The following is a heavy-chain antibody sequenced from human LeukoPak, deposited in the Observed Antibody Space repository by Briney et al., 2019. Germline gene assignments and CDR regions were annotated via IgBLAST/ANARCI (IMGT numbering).Heavy chain of an antibody. CDR1: GFTFSDYY. D-gene: IGHD3-10*01. CDR2: ISSSGSTI. J-gene: IGHJ4*02. Sequence: PGGSLRLSCAASGFTFSDYYMSWIRQAPGKGLEWVSYISSSGSTIYYADSVKGRFTISRDNAKNSLYLQMNSLRAEDTALYYCAKATNYGLSGPFDYWGQGTLVTVSS. V-gene: IGHV3-11*01. CDR3: AKATNYGLSGPFDY.